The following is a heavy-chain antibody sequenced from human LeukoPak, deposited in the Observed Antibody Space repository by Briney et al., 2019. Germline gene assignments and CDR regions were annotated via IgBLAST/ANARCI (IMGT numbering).Heavy chain of an antibody. Sequence: GGSLRLSCAASGFAFSFYAMSWLRQPPGKGLEWVSTINANSGTTSYAASVRGRFTISRDNSKNTLYLQVNSLRADDTAVYYCAKPITGGLAVTADWFDPWGQGTLVVVSS. J-gene: IGHJ5*01. CDR1: GFAFSFYA. CDR2: INANSGTT. D-gene: IGHD6-19*01. V-gene: IGHV3-23*01. CDR3: AKPITGGLAVTADWFDP.